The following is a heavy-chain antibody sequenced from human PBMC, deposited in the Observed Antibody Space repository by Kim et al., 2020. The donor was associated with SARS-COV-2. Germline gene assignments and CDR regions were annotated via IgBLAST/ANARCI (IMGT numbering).Heavy chain of an antibody. D-gene: IGHD6-19*01. J-gene: IGHJ5*01. Sequence: ASVKVSCMASGYFFNTYDINWVRQASGQGLEWLGWVTPSTGNTGYAQKFQGRVTVTRDTSIRTAYMELSNLRYEDTAVYYCARTTTGWPNWFDSGGQGTLVSVSS. CDR1: GYFFNTYD. CDR3: ARTTTGWPNWFDS. V-gene: IGHV1-8*02. CDR2: VTPSTGNT.